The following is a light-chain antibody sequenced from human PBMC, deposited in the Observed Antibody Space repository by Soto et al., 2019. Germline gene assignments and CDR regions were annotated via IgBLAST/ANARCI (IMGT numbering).Light chain of an antibody. CDR1: QSVSSSY. J-gene: IGKJ1*01. V-gene: IGKV3-20*01. CDR2: GAS. CDR3: QQYGSSPIWT. Sequence: EIVLTQSPDTLSLSPGERATLSCRASQSVSSSYLAWYQQKPGQAPRLLIYGASSRATGIPDRFSGSGSGTDFTLTISRLEPEDFAVYSCQQYGSSPIWTFGQGTKVDIK.